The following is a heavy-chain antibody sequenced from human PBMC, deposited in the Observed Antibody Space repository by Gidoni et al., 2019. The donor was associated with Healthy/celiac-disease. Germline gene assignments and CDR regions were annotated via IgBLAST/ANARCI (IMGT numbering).Heavy chain of an antibody. Sequence: QLQLQESSPGRGKTAEPRYHRGAVSGGRKTTSGHNWGWIRQPPGKGLEWSGSMSYSGSHYYRPSLESRVTLSVDMSKCHFSLKLSSVTAADTAVYYCVRVSRDFGVLTIAWGQGTLVTVSS. CDR3: VRVSRDFGVLTIA. J-gene: IGHJ5*02. V-gene: IGHV4-39*02. CDR1: GGRKTTSGHN. CDR2: MSYSGSH. D-gene: IGHD3-3*01.